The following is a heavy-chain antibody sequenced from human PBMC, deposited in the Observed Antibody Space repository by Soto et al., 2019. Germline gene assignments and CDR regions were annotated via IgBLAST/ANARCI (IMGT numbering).Heavy chain of an antibody. V-gene: IGHV1-3*01. D-gene: IGHD1-1*01. Sequence: ASVNVSFTASGYTFRTYGMHWVRQAPGQSLEWMGWLNGGTGQTRYSQRFQDRLIITRDTSASTGYMELSSLRSEDTAVYYCARGKGMEENYFYYGLDIWGQGTTVTV. CDR1: GYTFRTYG. CDR2: LNGGTGQT. J-gene: IGHJ6*02. CDR3: ARGKGMEENYFYYGLDI.